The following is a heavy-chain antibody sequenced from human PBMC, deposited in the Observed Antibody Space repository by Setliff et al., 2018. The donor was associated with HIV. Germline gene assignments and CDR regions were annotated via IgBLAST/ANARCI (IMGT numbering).Heavy chain of an antibody. D-gene: IGHD3-9*01. Sequence: SETLSLTCTVSGGSVRSHYWSWIRQSPVKGLEWIGYFHYTGNTNYNPSLKGRVTMSVDTSKNQFSLKLSSVTAADTAVYYCARSYVLRYCDYWGQGTLVTVSS. CDR2: FHYTGNT. V-gene: IGHV4-59*02. J-gene: IGHJ4*02. CDR3: ARSYVLRYCDY. CDR1: GGSVRSHY.